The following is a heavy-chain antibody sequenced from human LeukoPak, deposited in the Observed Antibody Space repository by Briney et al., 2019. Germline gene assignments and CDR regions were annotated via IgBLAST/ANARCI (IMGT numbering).Heavy chain of an antibody. V-gene: IGHV3-30*02. CDR3: ALSYSSGSGYYYGMDV. CDR1: GFSFSNYG. Sequence: PGGSLRLSCAASGFSFSNYGMHWVRQAPGKGLEWVAVIWFDGSNKYYADSVKGRFTISRDNSKNTLYLQMISLRGEDTAVYNCALSYSSGSGYYYGMDVWGQGTTVTVSS. J-gene: IGHJ6*02. CDR2: IWFDGSNK. D-gene: IGHD6-19*01.